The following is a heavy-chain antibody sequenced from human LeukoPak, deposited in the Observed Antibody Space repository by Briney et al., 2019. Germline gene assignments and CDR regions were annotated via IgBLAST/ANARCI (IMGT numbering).Heavy chain of an antibody. CDR2: IDHREST. Sequence: SETLSLTCAVYGGSFSGYYWSWIRQPPGKGLEWIGEIDHRESTTYNPSLKSRVTISVDTSKNQFSLKLNSVTAADTAVYYCASRMYYYYGMDVWGQGTTVIVSS. CDR1: GGSFSGYY. J-gene: IGHJ6*02. CDR3: ASRMYYYYGMDV. V-gene: IGHV4-34*01.